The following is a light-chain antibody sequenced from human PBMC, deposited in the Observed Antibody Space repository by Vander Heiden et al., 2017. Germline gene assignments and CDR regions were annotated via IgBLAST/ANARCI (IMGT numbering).Light chain of an antibody. CDR3: QQYYSLTPIT. V-gene: IGKV1-33*01. CDR1: QDIRYY. CDR2: DAS. Sequence: DIQMTQSPSSLSASVGDRVTITCQASQDIRYYLNWYQQKPGKAPKLLINDASYLETGVPSRFSGSGSGTHFSLTIDSLQAEDFATYYCQQYYSLTPITFGGGTKVDIK. J-gene: IGKJ4*01.